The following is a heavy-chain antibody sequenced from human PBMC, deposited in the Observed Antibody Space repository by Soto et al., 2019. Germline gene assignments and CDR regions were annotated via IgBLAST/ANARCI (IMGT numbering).Heavy chain of an antibody. CDR1: GYTFASYA. CDR2: ISAYNGNT. J-gene: IGHJ4*02. CDR3: ARGPTPPDS. V-gene: IGHV1-18*01. Sequence: QVQLVQSGAEVKKPGASVKVSCKASGYTFASYAISWMRQAPGQGLERMDWISAYNGNTNYAQKLQGRVPMTTDTATSTTYMELRSLRSENTAVYYCARGPTPPDSWGQGTLGTVS.